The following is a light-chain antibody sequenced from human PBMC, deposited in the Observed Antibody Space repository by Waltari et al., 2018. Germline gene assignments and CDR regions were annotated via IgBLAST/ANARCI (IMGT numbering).Light chain of an antibody. CDR3: QQSYSRPPT. CDR1: ENIANY. Sequence: DIQMTQAPSSLSASIGDRVIITCLASENIANYVSWYRQKPGTAPELLIYRISSLQSGVPSRFSGGGSVTDFTLTISRLQPEDFATYICQQSYSRPPTFGQGTKVEIK. J-gene: IGKJ2*01. CDR2: RIS. V-gene: IGKV1-39*01.